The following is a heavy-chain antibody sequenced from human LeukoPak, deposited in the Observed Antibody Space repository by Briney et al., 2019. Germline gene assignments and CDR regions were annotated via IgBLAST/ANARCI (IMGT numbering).Heavy chain of an antibody. CDR3: ARDRGVTASCFDY. Sequence: PGGSLRLSCAASGFTFSSYWMSWVRQAPGKGLEWVANIKQGGSEKYYVDSVKGRFTISRDNAKNSLYLQMSSLRAEDTAVYYCARDRGVTASCFDYWGQGTLVTVSS. V-gene: IGHV3-7*03. J-gene: IGHJ4*02. CDR1: GFTFSSYW. CDR2: IKQGGSEK. D-gene: IGHD2-21*02.